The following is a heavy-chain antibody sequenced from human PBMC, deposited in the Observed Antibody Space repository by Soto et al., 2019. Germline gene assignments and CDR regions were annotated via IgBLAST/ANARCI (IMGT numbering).Heavy chain of an antibody. Sequence: QVQLQESGPGLVKPSQTLSLTCTVSGGSISSDDYYWSWIRQPPGKGLELIGYIYYSGSTYYTPSLSSRVTVSVDASKNQFSLELSSVTAADTAVYYCARASRSFDWIRFDPWGQGTLVTVSS. D-gene: IGHD3-9*01. CDR1: GGSISSDDYY. CDR3: ARASRSFDWIRFDP. J-gene: IGHJ5*02. CDR2: IYYSGST. V-gene: IGHV4-30-4*01.